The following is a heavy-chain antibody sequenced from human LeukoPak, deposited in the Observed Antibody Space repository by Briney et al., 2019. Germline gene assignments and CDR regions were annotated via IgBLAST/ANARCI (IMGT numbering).Heavy chain of an antibody. Sequence: PGGSLRLSCTASGFTVSNNYMNWVRQAPGRRLEWVALIYSGGTTNYADSVKGRFTISRDNSKNTLYLQMTNVRVEDTAVYYCARDPPGIAASVSGGWGQGTLVTVSS. J-gene: IGHJ4*02. CDR1: GFTVSNNY. CDR2: IYSGGTT. CDR3: ARDPPGIAASVSGG. D-gene: IGHD6-13*01. V-gene: IGHV3-53*01.